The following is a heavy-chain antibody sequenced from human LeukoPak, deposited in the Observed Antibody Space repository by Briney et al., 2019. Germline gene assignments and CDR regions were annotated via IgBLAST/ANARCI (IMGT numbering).Heavy chain of an antibody. CDR2: ISSSSSTI. J-gene: IGHJ4*02. V-gene: IGHV3-48*02. CDR1: GFTFSSYE. Sequence: QPGGSLRLSCAASGFTFSSYEMNWVRQAPGKGLEWVSYISSSSSTIYYADSVKGRFTISRDNAKNSLYLQMNSLRDEDTAVYYCASLPGYSSGELDYWGQGTLVTVSS. D-gene: IGHD6-19*01. CDR3: ASLPGYSSGELDY.